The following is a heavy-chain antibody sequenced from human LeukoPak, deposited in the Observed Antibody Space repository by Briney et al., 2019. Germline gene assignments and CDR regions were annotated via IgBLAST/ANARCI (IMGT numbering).Heavy chain of an antibody. CDR2: ISVSGSST. J-gene: IGHJ3*02. Sequence: PGGSLRLSCAASGFTFSSYAMSWVRQAPGKGLEWVSAISVSGSSTYYADSVKGRFTISRDNSKNTLYLQMNSLRPGDTAVYYCARGGKAAAADVLDIWGQGTMVTVSS. V-gene: IGHV3-23*01. CDR1: GFTFSSYA. CDR3: ARGGKAAAADVLDI. D-gene: IGHD6-13*01.